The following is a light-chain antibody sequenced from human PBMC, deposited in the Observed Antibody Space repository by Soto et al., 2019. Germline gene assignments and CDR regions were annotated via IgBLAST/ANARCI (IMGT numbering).Light chain of an antibody. V-gene: IGKV1-5*01. J-gene: IGKJ3*01. Sequence: DIQMTQSPSTLSASVGDRVTITCRASQSVSSWLAWYQQKPGRAPNLLICDASSLVGGVPSRFSGSGSGTEFTLTISSLQPDDFATYYCQQYKSSPFTFGPGTKVDIK. CDR3: QQYKSSPFT. CDR1: QSVSSW. CDR2: DAS.